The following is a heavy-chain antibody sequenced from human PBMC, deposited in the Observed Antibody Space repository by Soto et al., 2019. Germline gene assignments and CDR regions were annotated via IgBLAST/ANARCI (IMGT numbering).Heavy chain of an antibody. Sequence: SVKVSCKASGGTFSSYAISWVRQAPGQGLEWMGGIIPIFGTANYAQKFQGRVTITADESTSTAYMELSSLRSEDTAVYYCARAGDYYDSSGYHYVFDYWGQGTLVTVSS. D-gene: IGHD3-22*01. V-gene: IGHV1-69*13. CDR3: ARAGDYYDSSGYHYVFDY. CDR2: IIPIFGTA. J-gene: IGHJ4*02. CDR1: GGTFSSYA.